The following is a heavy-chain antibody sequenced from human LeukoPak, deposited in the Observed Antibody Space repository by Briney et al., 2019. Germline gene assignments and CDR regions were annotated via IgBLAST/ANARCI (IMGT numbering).Heavy chain of an antibody. Sequence: GESLKISCKGSGYSFTNYWIGWVRQMPGKGLEWRGIIYPSDSDTTYSPSFQGQVTISADKSISTAYLQWSSLKASDTAMYYCARRELGMLYYFDYWGQGTLVTVSS. J-gene: IGHJ4*02. V-gene: IGHV5-51*01. CDR2: IYPSDSDT. CDR3: ARRELGMLYYFDY. CDR1: GYSFTNYW. D-gene: IGHD7-27*01.